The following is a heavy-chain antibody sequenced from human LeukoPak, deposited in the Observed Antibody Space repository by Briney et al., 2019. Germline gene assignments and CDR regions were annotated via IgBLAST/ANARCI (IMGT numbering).Heavy chain of an antibody. CDR3: ARDRAVSYAGFDP. V-gene: IGHV4-61*08. Sequence: KPSETLSLTCTVSGGSISSGDYYWSWIRQPPGKGLEWIGYIYYSGSTNYNPSLKSRVTISVDTSKNQFSLKLSSVTAADTAVYYCARDRAVSYAGFDPWGQGTLVTVSS. J-gene: IGHJ5*02. CDR1: GGSISSGDYY. D-gene: IGHD5/OR15-5a*01. CDR2: IYYSGST.